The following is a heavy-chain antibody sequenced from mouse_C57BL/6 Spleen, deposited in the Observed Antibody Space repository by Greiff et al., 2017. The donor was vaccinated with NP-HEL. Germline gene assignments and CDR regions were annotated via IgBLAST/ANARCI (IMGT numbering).Heavy chain of an antibody. D-gene: IGHD2-2*01. V-gene: IGHV1-82*01. Sequence: VKLQESGPELVKPGASVKISCKASGYAFSSSWMNWVKQRPGKGLEWIGRIYPGDGDTNYNGKFKGKATLTADKSSSTAYMQLSSLTSEDSAVYFCARITMVTTGGDYWGQGTTLTVSS. CDR2: IYPGDGDT. CDR3: ARITMVTTGGDY. J-gene: IGHJ2*01. CDR1: GYAFSSSW.